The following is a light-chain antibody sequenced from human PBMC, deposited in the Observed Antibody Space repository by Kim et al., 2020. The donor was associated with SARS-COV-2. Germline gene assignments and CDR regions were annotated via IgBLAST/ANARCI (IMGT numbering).Light chain of an antibody. V-gene: IGLV2-14*03. CDR1: ANDVGGYNY. CDR2: DVS. CDR3: SSYTTSDTWV. J-gene: IGLJ3*02. Sequence: QSALTQPASASGSPGQSITISCTGTANDVGGYNYVSWYQHHPGKAPQLIIYDVSERPSGVSDRFSGSKSGDTASLTISGLQADDEADYHCSSYTTSDTWVFGGGTQLTVL.